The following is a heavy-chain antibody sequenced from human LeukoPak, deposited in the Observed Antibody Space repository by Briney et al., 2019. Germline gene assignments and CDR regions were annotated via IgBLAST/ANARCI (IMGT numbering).Heavy chain of an antibody. Sequence: ASVKVSCKASGYTFTGYYMRWVRQAPGQGLEWMGWINPNSGGTNYAQKFQGRVTMTRDTSISTAYMELSRLRSDDTAVYYCARDPTGYSSGWFDYWGQGTLVTVSS. CDR1: GYTFTGYY. D-gene: IGHD6-19*01. CDR3: ARDPTGYSSGWFDY. CDR2: INPNSGGT. V-gene: IGHV1-2*02. J-gene: IGHJ4*02.